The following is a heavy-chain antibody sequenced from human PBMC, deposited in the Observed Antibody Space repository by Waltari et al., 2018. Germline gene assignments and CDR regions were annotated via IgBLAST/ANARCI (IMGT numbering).Heavy chain of an antibody. J-gene: IGHJ3*02. CDR3: ARAGAWYAFDI. D-gene: IGHD6-19*01. CDR2: INHSGST. CDR1: GGSFSGYN. V-gene: IGHV4-34*01. Sequence: QVQLQQWGAGLLKPSETLSLTCAVDGGSFSGYNWGWIRQPPGKGLEWIGEINHSGSTNYNPSLKSRVSISIDTSKNQFSLKLSSVTAADTAVYYCARAGAWYAFDIWGQGTMVTVSS.